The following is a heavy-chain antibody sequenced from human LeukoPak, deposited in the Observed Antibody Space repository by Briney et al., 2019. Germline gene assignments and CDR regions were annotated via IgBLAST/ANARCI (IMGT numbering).Heavy chain of an antibody. D-gene: IGHD6-19*01. CDR1: GYTFTSYG. CDR3: ARGSRSGWYYFDY. Sequence: SVKVSCKASGYTFTSYGISWVRQAPGQGLEWMGGIIPIFGTSNYAQKFQGRVTITADTSTSTAYMELSSLRSDDTAVYSCARGSRSGWYYFDYWGQGTLVTVSS. CDR2: IIPIFGTS. V-gene: IGHV1-69*06. J-gene: IGHJ4*02.